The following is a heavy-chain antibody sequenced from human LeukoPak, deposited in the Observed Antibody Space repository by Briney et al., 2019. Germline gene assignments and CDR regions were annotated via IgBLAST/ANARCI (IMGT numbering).Heavy chain of an antibody. V-gene: IGHV4-38-2*01. D-gene: IGHD2-15*01. CDR2: IYHSGST. CDR1: DYSVSSTYY. CDR3: ARFTYCSGGSCYYRYFDY. J-gene: IGHJ4*02. Sequence: KPSETLSLTCAVSDYSVSSTYYWGWIRQPPGKGLEWIGSIYHSGSTYYNPSLKSRVTISVDTSKKQFSLKLSSVTAADTAVYYCARFTYCSGGSCYYRYFDYWGQGTLVTVSP.